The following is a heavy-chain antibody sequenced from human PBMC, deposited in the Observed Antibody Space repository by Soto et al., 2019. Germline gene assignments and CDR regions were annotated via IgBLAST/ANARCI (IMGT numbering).Heavy chain of an antibody. CDR3: AKDSYTVTNNPFDY. CDR1: GFTFSRYG. V-gene: IGHV3-30*18. CDR2: ISYDGSNK. J-gene: IGHJ4*02. D-gene: IGHD4-4*01. Sequence: QVQLVESGGGVVQPGRSLRLSCAASGFTFSRYGMHWVRQAPGKGLEWVAVISYDGSNKYYADSVKGRFTISRDNSKNTLYLQMNSLRAEDRAVYYCAKDSYTVTNNPFDYWGQGTLVTVSS.